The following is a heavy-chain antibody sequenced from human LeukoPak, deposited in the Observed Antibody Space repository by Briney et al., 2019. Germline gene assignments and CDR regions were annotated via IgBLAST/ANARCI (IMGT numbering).Heavy chain of an antibody. Sequence: GGSLRLSCAASGFTFSSYAMSWVRQAPGKGLEWVSSISGRAGSTYYADSVKGRFTISRDNSKNTLYLQMNSLRAEDTAVYYCARDRRGPTFRYFDYWGQGTLVTVSS. V-gene: IGHV3-23*01. CDR3: ARDRRGPTFRYFDY. J-gene: IGHJ4*02. CDR1: GFTFSSYA. CDR2: ISGRAGST.